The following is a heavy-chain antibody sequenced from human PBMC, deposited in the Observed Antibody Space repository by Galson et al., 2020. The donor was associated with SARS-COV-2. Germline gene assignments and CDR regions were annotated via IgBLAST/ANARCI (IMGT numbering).Heavy chain of an antibody. D-gene: IGHD6-13*01. Sequence: GSLRLSCAASGFTFDDYGMSWVRQAPGKGLEWVSGINWNGGRIGYAESVKGRFTISRDNTKNSLYLQMNSLRADDTALYYCARSIASDGPWGQGTLVTVSS. CDR2: INWNGGRI. CDR3: ARSIASDGP. J-gene: IGHJ5*02. V-gene: IGHV3-20*04. CDR1: GFTFDDYG.